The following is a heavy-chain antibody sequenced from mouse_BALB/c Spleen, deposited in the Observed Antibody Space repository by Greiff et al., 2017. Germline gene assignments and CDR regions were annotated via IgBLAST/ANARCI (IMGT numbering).Heavy chain of an antibody. Sequence: FQLQQSGAELVKPGASVKLSCTASGFNIKDTYMHWVKQRPEQGLEWIGRIDPANGNTKYDPKFQGKATITADTSSNTAYLQLSSLTSEDTAVYYCARQGTTVVAFYWYFDVWGAGTTVTVSS. CDR1: GFNIKDTY. J-gene: IGHJ1*01. CDR2: IDPANGNT. V-gene: IGHV14-3*02. CDR3: ARQGTTVVAFYWYFDV. D-gene: IGHD1-1*01.